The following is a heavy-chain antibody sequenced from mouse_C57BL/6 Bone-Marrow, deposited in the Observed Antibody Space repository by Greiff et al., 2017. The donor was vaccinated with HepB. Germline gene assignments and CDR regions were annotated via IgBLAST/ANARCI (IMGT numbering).Heavy chain of an antibody. CDR1: GFTFSSYA. CDR2: ISDGGSYT. J-gene: IGHJ3*01. Sequence: EVKLVESGGGLVKPGGSLKLSCAASGFTFSSYAMSWVRQTPEKRLEWVATISDGGSYTYYPDNVKGRFTISRDNAKNNLYLQMSHLKSEDTAMYYGARDYYYGSSYLFAYWGQGTLVTVSA. V-gene: IGHV5-4*01. CDR3: ARDYYYGSSYLFAY. D-gene: IGHD1-1*01.